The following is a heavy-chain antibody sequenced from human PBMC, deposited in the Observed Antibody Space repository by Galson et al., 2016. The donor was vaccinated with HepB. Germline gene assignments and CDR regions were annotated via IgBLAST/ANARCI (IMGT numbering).Heavy chain of an antibody. CDR1: GFIFGDYA. V-gene: IGHV3-49*03. D-gene: IGHD2-2*01. CDR3: TRGGGFRCSRSSCYLVHHSHFDY. CDR2: IRSKTYGGTI. Sequence: SLRLSCATSGFIFGDYAMHWFRQAPGKGLEWVGFIRSKTYGGTIEYAASVKGRFTISRDDSKSIAYVQMNSLKTEDTAVYYCTRGGGFRCSRSSCYLVHHSHFDYWGQGTLVSVSS. J-gene: IGHJ4*02.